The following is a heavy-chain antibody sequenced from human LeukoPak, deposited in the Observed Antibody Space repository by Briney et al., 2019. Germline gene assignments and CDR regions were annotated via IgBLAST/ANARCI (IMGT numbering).Heavy chain of an antibody. Sequence: SETLSLTCTVSGGSISSSGYYWGWIRQPPGKGLEWIGCFYYGGSTCYNPSLKSRVTMSVDASKSQFSLNLSSVTAADTAVYYCARFSPSGTTNYWGQGTLVTVSS. CDR2: FYYGGST. CDR3: ARFSPSGTTNY. CDR1: GGSISSSGYY. V-gene: IGHV4-39*01. D-gene: IGHD1-7*01. J-gene: IGHJ4*02.